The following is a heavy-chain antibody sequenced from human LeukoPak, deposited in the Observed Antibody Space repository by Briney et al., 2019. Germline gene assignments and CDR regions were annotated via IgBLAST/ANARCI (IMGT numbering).Heavy chain of an antibody. V-gene: IGHV4-4*02. CDR3: ARLPWFGELFGFDP. J-gene: IGHJ5*02. CDR2: IYHSGTT. Sequence: SETLSLTCAVSGDSISSSHWWSWVRQPPGKGLEWIGRIYHSGTTNYNPSLKSRVTISVDTSKNQFSLKLSSVTAADTAVYYCARLPWFGELFGFDPWGQGTLVTVSS. CDR1: GDSISSSHW. D-gene: IGHD3-10*01.